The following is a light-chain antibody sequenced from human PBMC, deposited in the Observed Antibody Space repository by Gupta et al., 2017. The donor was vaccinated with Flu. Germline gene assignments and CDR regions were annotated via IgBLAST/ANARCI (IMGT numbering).Light chain of an antibody. V-gene: IGKV1-5*03. J-gene: IGKJ1*01. Sequence: DIQMTQSPSTLSASVGDRVTIPCRASQSISSWLAWYQQKPGKAPNLLISKASTLETGVPSRFSGSGSGTEFTLTISSLQPDDFATYYCQQYNTYPWTFGQGTKVEIK. CDR1: QSISSW. CDR2: KAS. CDR3: QQYNTYPWT.